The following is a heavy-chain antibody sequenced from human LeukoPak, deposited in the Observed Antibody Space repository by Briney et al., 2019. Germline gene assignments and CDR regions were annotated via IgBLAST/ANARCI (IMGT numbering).Heavy chain of an antibody. CDR1: GFTFSSYT. CDR2: ISSSSSTI. CDR3: ARDYGGNRFDY. V-gene: IGHV3-48*04. J-gene: IGHJ4*02. D-gene: IGHD4-23*01. Sequence: GGSLRLFCAASGFTFSSYTMNWVRQAPGKGLKWVSYISSSSSTIYYADSVKGRFTISRDNAKNSLYLQMNSLRAEDTAVYYCARDYGGNRFDYWGQGTLVTVSS.